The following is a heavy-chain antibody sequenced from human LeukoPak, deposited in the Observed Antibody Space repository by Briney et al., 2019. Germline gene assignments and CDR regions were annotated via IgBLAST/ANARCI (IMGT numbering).Heavy chain of an antibody. J-gene: IGHJ3*02. CDR1: GFTVSTKY. CDR3: ASYYLEWLFGWAFDI. D-gene: IGHD3-3*01. V-gene: IGHV3-66*02. CDR2: IYSDGST. Sequence: GGSLRLSCAASGFTVSTKYMSWVRQAPGKGLEWVSLIYSDGSTYYADSVKGRITISRDNSKNTLYLQMNSLRAEDTAVYYCASYYLEWLFGWAFDISGQGTMVTVFS.